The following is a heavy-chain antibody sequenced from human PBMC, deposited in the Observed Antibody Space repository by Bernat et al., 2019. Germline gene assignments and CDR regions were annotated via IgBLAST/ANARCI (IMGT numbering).Heavy chain of an antibody. V-gene: IGHV4-39*01. CDR1: GGSISSSNYY. J-gene: IGHJ4*02. D-gene: IGHD3-10*01. CDR2: IYSSGST. CDR3: ARLFGHDY. Sequence: QLQLQESGPGLVKPSETLSLTCTVSGGSISSSNYYWGWIRQPPGRGLEWIGNIYSSGSTFYNPSLESRVTISVDTSKNQFSLKLSSVTAADTAVYYCARLFGHDYWGQGTLVTVSS.